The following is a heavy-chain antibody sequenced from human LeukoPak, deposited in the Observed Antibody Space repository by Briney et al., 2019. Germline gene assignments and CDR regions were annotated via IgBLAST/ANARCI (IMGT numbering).Heavy chain of an antibody. D-gene: IGHD5-18*01. CDR3: VTGFTTMAVDYFDY. Sequence: GASVKVSCKVSGKTLSDLSIHWLRQPPGKGLEWLGGSDPVDGERIYAQMFQGRVTMTEDTSIDTAYMELSSLRSEDTAVYYCVTGFTTMAVDYFDYWGQGTLVTVSP. CDR2: SDPVDGER. V-gene: IGHV1-24*01. J-gene: IGHJ4*02. CDR1: GKTLSDLS.